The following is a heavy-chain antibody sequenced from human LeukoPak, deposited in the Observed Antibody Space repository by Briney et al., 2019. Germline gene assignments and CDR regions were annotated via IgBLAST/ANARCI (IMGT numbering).Heavy chain of an antibody. CDR3: AREVGGYSYGTRNPFDY. V-gene: IGHV1-8*01. CDR2: MNPNSGNT. Sequence: GASVKVSCKASGYTFTSYDINWVRQATGQGLEWMGWMNPNSGNTGYAQKFQGRFTMTRNTSISTAYMELSSLRSEDTAVYYCAREVGGYSYGTRNPFDYWGQGTLVTVSS. J-gene: IGHJ4*02. D-gene: IGHD5-18*01. CDR1: GYTFTSYD.